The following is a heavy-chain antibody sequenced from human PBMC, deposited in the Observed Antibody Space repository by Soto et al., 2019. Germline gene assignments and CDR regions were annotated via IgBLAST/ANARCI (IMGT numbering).Heavy chain of an antibody. D-gene: IGHD3-10*01. CDR3: ARGSTDSYPGSRIFDF. V-gene: IGHV4-59*01. J-gene: IGHJ4*02. Sequence: LETLSLTCTVSGGSISSYYWSWIRQPPGKGLEWIGYIYYSGSTNYNPSLKSRVTISVDTSKNQFSLKLSSVTAADSAVYYCARGSTDSYPGSRIFDFWGRGTLVTVSS. CDR1: GGSISSYY. CDR2: IYYSGST.